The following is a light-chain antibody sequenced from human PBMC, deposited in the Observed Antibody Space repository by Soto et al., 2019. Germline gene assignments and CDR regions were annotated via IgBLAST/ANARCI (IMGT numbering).Light chain of an antibody. V-gene: IGKV3-11*01. J-gene: IGKJ1*01. CDR3: QQRSNWPRT. Sequence: LGVTQSPATLSLSHGDRATLSCRASQSVSSYLAWYQQKPGQAPRLLIYDASNRATGIPARFSGSGSGTDFTLTISSLEPEDFAVYYCQQRSNWPRTFCQGAKVDVK. CDR2: DAS. CDR1: QSVSSY.